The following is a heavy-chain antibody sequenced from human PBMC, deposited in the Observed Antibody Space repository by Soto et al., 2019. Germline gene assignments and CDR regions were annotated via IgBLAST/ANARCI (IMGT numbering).Heavy chain of an antibody. Sequence: QLQLQESGPGLVKPSETLSLTCTVSGGSFSSSSYYWGWIRQPPGTGLEWIGSIYYSGSTYYNPYLKSRVTIAVDTSKSQFALKLSSVTAADTAVYYCASPVVGDTTGFDPGGQGTLVTVSS. CDR2: IYYSGST. V-gene: IGHV4-39*01. CDR3: ASPVVGDTTGFDP. D-gene: IGHD1-26*01. J-gene: IGHJ5*02. CDR1: GGSFSSSSYY.